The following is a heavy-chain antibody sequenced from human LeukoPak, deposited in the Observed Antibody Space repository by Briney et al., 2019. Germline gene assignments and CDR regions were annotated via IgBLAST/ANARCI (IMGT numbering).Heavy chain of an antibody. CDR2: IYPGDSDT. CDR3: ARQGGRLTGTLLGWFDP. CDR1: GYSFTSHW. V-gene: IGHV5-51*01. D-gene: IGHD3-9*01. Sequence: GESLKISCKASGYSFTSHWIAWVRQMPGKGLEWMGIIYPGDSDTRYSPSFQGQVTISVDKSINTAYLQWSSLKASDTAMYYCARQGGRLTGTLLGWFDPWGQGTLVTVSS. J-gene: IGHJ5*02.